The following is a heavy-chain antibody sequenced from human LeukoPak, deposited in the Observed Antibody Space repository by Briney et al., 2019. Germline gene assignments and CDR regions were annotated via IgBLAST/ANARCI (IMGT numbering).Heavy chain of an antibody. V-gene: IGHV1-18*01. CDR1: GYTFTSYG. J-gene: IGHJ6*02. CDR3: AGDLRDSGSYYYYYYGMDV. Sequence: ASVKVSCKASGYTFTSYGISWVRQAPGQGLEWMGWISAYNGNTNYAQKLQGRVTMTTDTSTSTAYMELRSLRSDDTAVYYCAGDLRDSGSYYYYYYGMDVWGQGTTVTVSS. D-gene: IGHD1-26*01. CDR2: ISAYNGNT.